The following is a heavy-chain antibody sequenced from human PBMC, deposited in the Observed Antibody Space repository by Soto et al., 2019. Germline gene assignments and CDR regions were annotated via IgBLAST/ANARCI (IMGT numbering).Heavy chain of an antibody. V-gene: IGHV3-23*01. CDR1: GFTFSYYT. J-gene: IGHJ6*02. D-gene: IGHD2-2*01. CDR2: ISNSGDTI. CDR3: ADAVPAPTHYDYYDVDV. Sequence: EVQLLESGGGLVQPGGSLRLSCVASGFTFSYYTMSWVRQAPGKGLEWVSGISNSGDTIYYADSVKGRFTISRDNFKNARYLQMNSLRADETAVYYCADAVPAPTHYDYYDVDVWGQGTRVTVSS.